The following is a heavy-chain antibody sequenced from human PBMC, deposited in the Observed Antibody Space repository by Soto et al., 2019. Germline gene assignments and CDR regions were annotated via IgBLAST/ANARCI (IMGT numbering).Heavy chain of an antibody. V-gene: IGHV3-15*07. CDR2: IKSKTAGGTA. CDR1: GFTFTNAW. J-gene: IGHJ4*02. Sequence: EVQLVESGGGLVKPGGSLRLSCAASGFTFTNAWMNWVRQAPGKGLEWVGLIKSKTAGGTADYGAPVKGRFTISRDDSKNTLYRQMSSLKIEDTGVYWCTTPENDANDGTDSWGQGTLVTVSS. D-gene: IGHD1-1*01. CDR3: TTPENDANDGTDS.